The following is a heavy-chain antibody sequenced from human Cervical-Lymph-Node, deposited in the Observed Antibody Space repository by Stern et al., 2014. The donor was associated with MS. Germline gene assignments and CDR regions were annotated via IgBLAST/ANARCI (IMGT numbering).Heavy chain of an antibody. Sequence: QVQLVQSGAEVKKPGSSVKVSCKAYGGTFSPFAISWLRQAPGPGLDWMGGIIPIFGTGNPAQKFQGRVTITADESTSTAYMELSSLRSEDTAVYYCARDREAHYFDYWGQGTLVTVSS. V-gene: IGHV1-69*01. CDR3: ARDREAHYFDY. CDR2: IIPIFGTG. CDR1: GGTFSPFA. J-gene: IGHJ4*02.